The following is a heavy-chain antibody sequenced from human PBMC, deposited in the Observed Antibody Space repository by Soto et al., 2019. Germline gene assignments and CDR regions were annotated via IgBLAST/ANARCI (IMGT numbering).Heavy chain of an antibody. D-gene: IGHD3-3*01. Sequence: GGSLRLSCAASGFAFNIYAIHWVRQAPGKGLEWVAVISHDGTDRYYTDSVRGRFTISRDNSKNTVYLEMDSLRADDTAVYYCARSSGVPTPDFDYWGQGTLVTVSS. CDR3: ARSSGVPTPDFDY. CDR1: GFAFNIYA. CDR2: ISHDGTDR. J-gene: IGHJ4*02. V-gene: IGHV3-30-3*01.